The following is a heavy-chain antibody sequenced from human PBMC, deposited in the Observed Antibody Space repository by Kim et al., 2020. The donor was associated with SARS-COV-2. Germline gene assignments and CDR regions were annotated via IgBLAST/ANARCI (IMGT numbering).Heavy chain of an antibody. CDR3: ANLLYSSSNDAFDI. CDR1: GFTFSSYG. J-gene: IGHJ3*02. D-gene: IGHD6-6*01. V-gene: IGHV3-30*18. Sequence: GGSLRLSCAASGFTFSSYGMHWVRQAPGKGLEWVAVISYDGSNKYYADSVKGRFTISRDNSKNTLYLQMNSLRAEDTAVYYCANLLYSSSNDAFDIWGQGTMVTVSS. CDR2: ISYDGSNK.